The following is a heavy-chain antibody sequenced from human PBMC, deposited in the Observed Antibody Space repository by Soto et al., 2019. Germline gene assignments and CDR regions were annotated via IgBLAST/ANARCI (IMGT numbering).Heavy chain of an antibody. Sequence: ETLSLTCAVSGASISISSYYWGWIRQPPGKGLEWIGSIYYSGSTYYNPSLKSRVTISVDTSKNQFSLKLSSVTAADTAVYYCARYYGGNSIFDYWGKGTLVTVSS. D-gene: IGHD4-17*01. CDR3: ARYYGGNSIFDY. CDR2: IYYSGST. CDR1: GASISISSYY. J-gene: IGHJ4*02. V-gene: IGHV4-39*01.